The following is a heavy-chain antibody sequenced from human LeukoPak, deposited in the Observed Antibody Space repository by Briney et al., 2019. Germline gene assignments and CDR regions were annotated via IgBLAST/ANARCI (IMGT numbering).Heavy chain of an antibody. CDR1: GYTFTGYY. J-gene: IGHJ5*02. D-gene: IGHD6-13*01. Sequence: ASVKVSCKASGYTFTGYYMHWVRQAPGQGLEWMGIINPSGGSTSYAQKFQGRVTMTRDTSTSTVYMELSSLRSEDTAVYYCAREDPTQRRLGSSQEGWSDPWGQGTLVTVSS. CDR3: AREDPTQRRLGSSQEGWSDP. V-gene: IGHV1-46*01. CDR2: INPSGGST.